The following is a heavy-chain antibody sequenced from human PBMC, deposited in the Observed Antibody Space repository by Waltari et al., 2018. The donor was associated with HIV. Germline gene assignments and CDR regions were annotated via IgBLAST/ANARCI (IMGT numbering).Heavy chain of an antibody. CDR1: GASVSRGAY. Sequence: QVQLQESGPGLVKPSETLSLTCTVSGASVSRGAYWSWIRQPPGKGLEWIGYIYYSGSTSYNPSLEGRVTISIDRSKNQFSLKLTSVTADDTAVYYCARDIPYGGLDAFDVWGQGTVVIVSS. CDR2: IYYSGST. J-gene: IGHJ3*01. D-gene: IGHD3-10*01. V-gene: IGHV4-61*08. CDR3: ARDIPYGGLDAFDV.